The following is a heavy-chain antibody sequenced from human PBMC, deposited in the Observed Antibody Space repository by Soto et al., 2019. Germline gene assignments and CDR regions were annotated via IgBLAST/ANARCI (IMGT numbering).Heavy chain of an antibody. CDR1: GYTFTSYD. CDR3: ARGRSAAGTGWFDP. J-gene: IGHJ5*02. V-gene: IGHV1-8*01. D-gene: IGHD6-13*01. CDR2: MNPNSGNT. Sequence: QVQLVQSGAEVKKPGASVKVSCKASGYTFTSYDINWVRQATGQGLEWMGWMNPNSGNTGYAQKFQGRVTMTRNTSISTAYTELSSLRSEDTAGYYCARGRSAAGTGWFDPWGQGTLVTVSS.